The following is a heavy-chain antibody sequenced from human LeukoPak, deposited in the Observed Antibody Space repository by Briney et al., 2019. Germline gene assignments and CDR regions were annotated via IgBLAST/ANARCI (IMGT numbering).Heavy chain of an antibody. CDR1: GASFSGYH. CDR3: ARRSNAAFDN. J-gene: IGHJ3*02. Sequence: TSETLSLTCAVYGASFSGYHWTWIRQPPGKGLEWIGEINHSGITTYNPSLKSRVTISVDTSKNQFSLTLSPVTAADTAVYYCARRSNAAFDNWGQGTMVTVSS. D-gene: IGHD3-10*01. CDR2: INHSGIT. V-gene: IGHV4-34*01.